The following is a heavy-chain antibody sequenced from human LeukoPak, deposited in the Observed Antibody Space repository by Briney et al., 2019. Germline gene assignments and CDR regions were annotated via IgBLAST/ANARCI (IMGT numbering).Heavy chain of an antibody. CDR3: ARSPLEYDFWSGRHYYFDY. CDR1: GGSISSYY. V-gene: IGHV4-59*08. D-gene: IGHD3-3*01. CDR2: IYYSGST. Sequence: PSETLSLTCTVSGGSISSYYWSWIRQPPGKGLEWIGYIYYSGSTNYNPSLKSRVTISVDTSKNQFSLKLSSVTAADTDVYYCARSPLEYDFWSGRHYYFDYWGQGTLVTVSS. J-gene: IGHJ4*02.